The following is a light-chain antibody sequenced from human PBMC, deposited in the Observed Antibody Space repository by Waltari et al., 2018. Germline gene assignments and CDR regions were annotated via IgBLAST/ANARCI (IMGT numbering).Light chain of an antibody. CDR2: GAS. CDR3: QHYDSVPAT. V-gene: IGKV3-20*01. Sequence: EIVLTQSPGTLSSSPGERATLSCRASQSIRMNLAWYQQIPGQAPRLLIYGASTRATGIPDRFSGGGSGTDFSLTISRLEAEDVAVYYCQHYDSVPATFGQGTKVEVK. CDR1: QSIRMN. J-gene: IGKJ1*01.